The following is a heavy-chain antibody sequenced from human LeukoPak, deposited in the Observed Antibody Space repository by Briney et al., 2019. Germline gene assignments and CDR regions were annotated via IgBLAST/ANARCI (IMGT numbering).Heavy chain of an antibody. Sequence: SGPTLVNPTQTLTLTCTLSGFSLSTSGMCVSWIRQPPGKALEWLARIDWNDDSYYNTSLKTRLTISKDTSENQVVLTMTNVDPVDTATYFCARTSITWFFDYWGQGTLVTVSS. V-gene: IGHV2-70*11. CDR3: ARTSITWFFDY. CDR1: GFSLSTSGMC. D-gene: IGHD1-14*01. CDR2: IDWNDDS. J-gene: IGHJ4*02.